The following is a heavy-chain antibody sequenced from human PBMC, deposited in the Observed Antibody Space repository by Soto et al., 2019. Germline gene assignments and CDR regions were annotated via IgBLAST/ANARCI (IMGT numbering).Heavy chain of an antibody. CDR3: AGVWGPYCGGECYPPTPNWFDP. CDR1: GGSISSGGYS. CDR2: IYHSGST. J-gene: IGHJ5*02. Sequence: QLQLQESGSGLVKPSQTLSLTCAVSGGSISSGGYSWSWIRQPPGKGLEWIGYIYHSGSTYYNPSLKSRVTISVDRSKNQFSLKLSSVTAADSAVYYCAGVWGPYCGGECYPPTPNWFDPWGQGTLVTVSS. V-gene: IGHV4-30-2*01. D-gene: IGHD2-21*01.